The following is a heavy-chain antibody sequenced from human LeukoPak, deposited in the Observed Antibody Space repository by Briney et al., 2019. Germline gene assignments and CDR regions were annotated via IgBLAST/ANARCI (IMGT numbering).Heavy chain of an antibody. CDR1: GFTFSSYA. J-gene: IGHJ4*02. D-gene: IGHD4-11*01. CDR2: ISSDSSYI. V-gene: IGHV3-21*01. Sequence: GGSLRLSCAASGFTFSSYAMSWVRQAPGKGLEWVSSISSDSSYIYYADAVQGRFTVSRDNAKYSLYLQMNSLRAEDTAVYYCVRGSYSAYDYWGQGSLVTVSS. CDR3: VRGSYSAYDY.